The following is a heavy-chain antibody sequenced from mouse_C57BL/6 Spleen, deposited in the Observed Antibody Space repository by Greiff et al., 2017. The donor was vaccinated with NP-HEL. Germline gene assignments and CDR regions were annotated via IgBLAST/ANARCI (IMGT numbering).Heavy chain of an antibody. Sequence: QVQLQQSGAELARPGASVKLSCKASGYTFTSYGISWVKQRTGQGLEWIGEIYPRSGNTYYNEKFKGKATLTADKSSSTAYMELRSLTSEDSAVYFCARRVYDYDESAMDYWGQGTSVTVSS. CDR3: ARRVYDYDESAMDY. J-gene: IGHJ4*01. V-gene: IGHV1-81*01. CDR2: IYPRSGNT. CDR1: GYTFTSYG. D-gene: IGHD2-4*01.